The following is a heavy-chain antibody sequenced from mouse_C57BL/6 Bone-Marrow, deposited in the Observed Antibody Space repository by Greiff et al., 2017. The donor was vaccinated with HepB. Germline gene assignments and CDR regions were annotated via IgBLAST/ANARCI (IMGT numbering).Heavy chain of an antibody. CDR2: IYPGGGYT. J-gene: IGHJ4*01. CDR3: VYSNYDSAMDY. Sequence: QVHVKQSGAELVRPGTSVKMSCKASGYTFTNYWIGWAKQRPGHGLEWIGDIYPGGGYTNYNEKFKGKATLTADKSSSTAYMQFSSLTSEDSAIYYCVYSNYDSAMDYWGQGTSVTVSS. CDR1: GYTFTNYW. D-gene: IGHD2-5*01. V-gene: IGHV1-63*01.